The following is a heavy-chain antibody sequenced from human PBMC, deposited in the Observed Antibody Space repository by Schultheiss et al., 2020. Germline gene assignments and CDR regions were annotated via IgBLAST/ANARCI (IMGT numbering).Heavy chain of an antibody. D-gene: IGHD6-19*01. CDR1: GGSISSSNW. Sequence: SETLSLTCAVSGGSISSSNWWSWVRQSPGKGLEWIGYIYYSGSTNYNPSLKSRVTISVDTSKNQFSLKLSSVTAADTAVYYCAREKVAGPLIDYWGQGTLVTVYS. CDR2: IYYSGST. J-gene: IGHJ4*02. V-gene: IGHV4-4*02. CDR3: AREKVAGPLIDY.